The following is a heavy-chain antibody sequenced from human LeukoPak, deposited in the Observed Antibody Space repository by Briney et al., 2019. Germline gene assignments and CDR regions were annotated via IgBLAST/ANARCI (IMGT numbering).Heavy chain of an antibody. J-gene: IGHJ4*02. CDR1: GFSFSDYW. V-gene: IGHV3-74*01. CDR3: ATSYDMGWLIGY. Sequence: GGSLRLSCVVSGFSFSDYWMHWVRKAPGKGLVWVSGIKTDGSDRRYADFVKGRFTISRDNGKSSLYLQMNSLRAEDTALYYCATSYDMGWLIGYWGQGTLVTVSS. CDR2: IKTDGSDR. D-gene: IGHD3/OR15-3a*01.